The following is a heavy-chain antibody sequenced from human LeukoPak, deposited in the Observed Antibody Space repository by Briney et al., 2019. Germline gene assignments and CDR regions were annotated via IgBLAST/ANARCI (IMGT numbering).Heavy chain of an antibody. CDR3: ARAGAVGGYYSSPAPSNFDQ. V-gene: IGHV4-59*01. Sequence: SETLSLTCTVSGGSIRRYYWTWIRQPPGKGLEWIGYIYDSGSTDYNPSLKSRVTISVDTSKNQISLKVNSVTAADTAVYYCARAGAVGGYYSSPAPSNFDQWGQGTLVTVSS. CDR1: GGSIRRYY. CDR2: IYDSGST. D-gene: IGHD3-22*01. J-gene: IGHJ4*02.